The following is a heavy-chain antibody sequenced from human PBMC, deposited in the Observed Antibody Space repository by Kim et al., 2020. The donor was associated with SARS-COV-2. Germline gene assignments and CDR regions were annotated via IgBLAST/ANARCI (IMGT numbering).Heavy chain of an antibody. D-gene: IGHD1-20*01. CDR2: ITPSGDST. CDR3: VSDLSDNWTFDY. CDR1: GYTFTSNH. J-gene: IGHJ4*02. Sequence: ASVKVSCEASGYTFTSNHMHWVRQAPGQGLEWMGIITPSGDSTSYSQRFQGRLTMTTDTSTSTVYMELSSLRSEDTAVYFCVSDLSDNWTFDYWGQGTLVTVSA. V-gene: IGHV1-46*01.